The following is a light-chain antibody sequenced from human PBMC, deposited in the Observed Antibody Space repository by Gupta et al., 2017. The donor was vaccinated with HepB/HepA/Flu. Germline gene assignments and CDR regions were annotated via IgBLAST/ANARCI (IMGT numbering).Light chain of an antibody. CDR1: QSVSSSY. CDR2: GAS. CDR3: QQYGSSPVT. Sequence: EFVLTQSPGTLSLSPGERATLSCRASQSVSSSYLAWYQQKPGQAPRLLIYGASSRATGIPDRFSGSGSGTDFTLTISRLEPEDFAVYYCQQYGSSPVTFGPGTKVEIK. V-gene: IGKV3-20*01. J-gene: IGKJ3*01.